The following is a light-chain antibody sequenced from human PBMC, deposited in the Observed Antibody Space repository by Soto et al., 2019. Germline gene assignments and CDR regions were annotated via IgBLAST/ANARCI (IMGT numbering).Light chain of an antibody. CDR3: QQYGSSPT. CDR2: GAS. V-gene: IGKV3-20*01. Sequence: EIVLTQSPGTLSLSPGERATLSCRASQSVSSSYLAWYQQTPGQAPRLLIYGASSRATGIPDRFSGSGSGTDFTINISRLEPEDFAVYYCQQYGSSPTFGGGTKVEIK. J-gene: IGKJ4*01. CDR1: QSVSSSY.